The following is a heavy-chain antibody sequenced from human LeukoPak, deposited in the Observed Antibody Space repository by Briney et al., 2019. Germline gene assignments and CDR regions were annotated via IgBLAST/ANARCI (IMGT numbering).Heavy chain of an antibody. CDR3: ARVQAVGVPVAIDAYYDYGMDV. J-gene: IGHJ6*02. Sequence: ASVKVSCKASGGTFQKNSITWVRQAPGQGLEWVGRIIPMVGITHYAQKFQGRVTITADTSTTTAYMELSSLRSDDTAVYYCARVQAVGVPVAIDAYYDYGMDVWGQGTTVTVSS. D-gene: IGHD2-2*02. CDR1: GGTFQKNS. CDR2: IIPMVGIT. V-gene: IGHV1-69*04.